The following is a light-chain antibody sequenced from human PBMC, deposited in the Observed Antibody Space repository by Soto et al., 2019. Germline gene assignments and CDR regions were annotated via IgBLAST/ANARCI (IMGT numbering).Light chain of an antibody. V-gene: IGLV2-14*01. CDR2: DVS. J-gene: IGLJ1*01. CDR1: SSDVGGYEF. Sequence: QSVLTQPASVSGSPGQSITISCTGTSSDVGGYEFVSWYQQHPDNAPKLIIYDVSDRPSGESSRFSGSKSANTASLTISGLQAEDEADYYCSSYTSSGTYVFGTGTKVTDL. CDR3: SSYTSSGTYV.